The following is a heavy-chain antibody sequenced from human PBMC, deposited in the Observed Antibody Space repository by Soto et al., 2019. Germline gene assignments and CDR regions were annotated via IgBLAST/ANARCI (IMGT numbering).Heavy chain of an antibody. Sequence: GGSLRLSCAASGFSFSSYDMHWVRQAPGKGLEWVAMISYDGSDKYFSDSVKGRLNISRDNSKNTVSLEMNSLRTKDTAAYYCAKGVPSPTQHAFDIWGQGTMVTVSS. CDR1: GFSFSSYD. CDR2: ISYDGSDK. V-gene: IGHV3-30*18. CDR3: AKGVPSPTQHAFDI. J-gene: IGHJ3*02.